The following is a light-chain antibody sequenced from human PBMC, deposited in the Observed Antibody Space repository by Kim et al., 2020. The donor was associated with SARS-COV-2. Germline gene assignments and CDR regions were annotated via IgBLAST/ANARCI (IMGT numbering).Light chain of an antibody. Sequence: DTVMTQTPGTLSVSPGGTATLSCGASQSVRNDLAWYQQRPGQAPRLLVYGGSTRATGVPLRISGSGSGTHFTLIVSSLQPEDSGVYYCQQYNNWPLTFGGGNKLEI. CDR1: QSVRND. CDR3: QQYNNWPLT. J-gene: IGKJ4*01. V-gene: IGKV3-15*01. CDR2: GGS.